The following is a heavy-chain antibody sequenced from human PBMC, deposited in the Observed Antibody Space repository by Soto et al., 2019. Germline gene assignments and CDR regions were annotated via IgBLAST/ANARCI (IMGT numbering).Heavy chain of an antibody. CDR3: AHVAR. Sequence: EVQVVESGGGLVQPGGSLRLSCAVSGFALSRYWMSWVRQAPGKGLEWVANIKEDGSEKHYVDSVKGRFTISRDNAKNSLESQMTSLRAEDTAVYDCAHVARRGQGTLVTVSS. D-gene: IGHD3-16*01. CDR1: GFALSRYW. CDR2: IKEDGSEK. V-gene: IGHV3-7*02. J-gene: IGHJ4*02.